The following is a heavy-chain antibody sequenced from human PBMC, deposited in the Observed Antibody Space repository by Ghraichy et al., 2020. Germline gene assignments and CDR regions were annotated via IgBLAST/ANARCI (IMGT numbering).Heavy chain of an antibody. CDR2: IYYTGST. CDR1: GGSIRSHF. D-gene: IGHD5-18*01. J-gene: IGHJ6*02. V-gene: IGHV4-59*08. CDR3: ARRGRGYSLYYYGLDV. Sequence: ESLNISCTVSGGSIRSHFWSWIRQCPGKGLEWIGYIYYTGSTNYSPSLGGRATISLDTSKNQFSLTLTSVTAADTAVYYCARRGRGYSLYYYGLDVWGPGTTVIVSS.